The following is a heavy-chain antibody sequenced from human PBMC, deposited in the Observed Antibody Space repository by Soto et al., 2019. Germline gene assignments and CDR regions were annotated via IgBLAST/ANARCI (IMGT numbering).Heavy chain of an antibody. J-gene: IGHJ3*02. CDR1: GGTFSSYA. D-gene: IGHD2-15*01. CDR3: ARGGGYCSGGSCQYDAFDI. V-gene: IGHV1-69*01. Sequence: QVQLVQSGAEVKKPGSSVKVSCKASGGTFSSYAISWVRQAPGQGLEWMGGIIPIFGTANYAQKFQGRVTNTADESTSTAYMELSSLRSEDTAVYYCARGGGYCSGGSCQYDAFDIWGQGTMVTVSS. CDR2: IIPIFGTA.